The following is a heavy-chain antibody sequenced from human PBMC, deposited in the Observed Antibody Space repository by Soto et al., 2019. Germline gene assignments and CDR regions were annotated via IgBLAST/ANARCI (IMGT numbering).Heavy chain of an antibody. CDR1: GCSISSGDYY. Sequence: SETLSLTCTVSGCSISSGDYYWSWIRQPPGEGLEWIGYIYSSGSTYYNPSLKSRVTISVDTSKNHFSLKLSSVTAADTAVYYCATQEVGGSYVYTFDPWGQGTLVTVSS. CDR3: ATQEVGGSYVYTFDP. CDR2: IYSSGST. D-gene: IGHD1-26*01. J-gene: IGHJ5*02. V-gene: IGHV4-30-4*01.